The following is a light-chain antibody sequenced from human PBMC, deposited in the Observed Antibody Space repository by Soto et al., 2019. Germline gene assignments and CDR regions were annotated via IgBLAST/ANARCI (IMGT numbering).Light chain of an antibody. V-gene: IGKV3-15*01. CDR1: QSVSSN. CDR2: GAS. Sequence: EIVMTQSPATLSVSPGERATLSCRASQSVSSNLAWYQQKPGQAPRLLIYGASTRATGIPATFSGSGSATEFTLTISSLQSEDFAVYYCQQYNNWPLLTFGGGTKVEIK. CDR3: QQYNNWPLLT. J-gene: IGKJ4*01.